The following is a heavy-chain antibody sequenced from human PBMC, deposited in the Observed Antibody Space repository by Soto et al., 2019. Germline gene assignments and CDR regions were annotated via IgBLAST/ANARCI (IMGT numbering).Heavy chain of an antibody. V-gene: IGHV1-69*12. CDR1: GGTFSSYA. D-gene: IGHD1-7*01. J-gene: IGHJ6*02. CDR2: IIPIFGTA. Sequence: QVQLVQSGAEVKKPGSSVKVSCKASGGTFSSYAISWVRQSPGQVLEWMGGIIPIFGTANYAQKFQGRVTITADESTSTAYMELSSLRSEDTAVYYCAGPPELTRIYYYYGMDVWGQGTTVTVSS. CDR3: AGPPELTRIYYYYGMDV.